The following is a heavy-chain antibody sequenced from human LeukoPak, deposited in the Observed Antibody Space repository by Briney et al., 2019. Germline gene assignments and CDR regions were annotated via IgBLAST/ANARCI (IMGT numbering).Heavy chain of an antibody. V-gene: IGHV1-69*06. CDR2: FIPIFGTA. CDR1: GGTFSSYA. Sequence: GAPVKLSCKASGGTFSSYAISWVRQAPGQGLEWMGGFIPIFGTANYAQKFQGRVTITADKSTSTAYMELSSLRSEDTAVYYCARAPRGYRRGDWFDPWGQGTLVTVSS. CDR3: ARAPRGYRRGDWFDP. D-gene: IGHD5-12*01. J-gene: IGHJ5*02.